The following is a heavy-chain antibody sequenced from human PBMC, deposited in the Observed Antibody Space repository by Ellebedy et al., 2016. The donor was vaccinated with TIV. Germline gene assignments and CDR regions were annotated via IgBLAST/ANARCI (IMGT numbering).Heavy chain of an antibody. D-gene: IGHD5-12*01. CDR1: GYTFTTYW. CDR2: IYPGDSDT. CDR3: ARRGWRYYVMDV. J-gene: IGHJ6*02. V-gene: IGHV5-51*01. Sequence: PGASLRLSCKGSGYTFTTYWIGRVRQMPGEGLEWMGIIYPGDSDTRYSPSFQGQVTISADKSISTAYLQWSSLKASDTAIYYCARRGWRYYVMDVWGQGTTVTVSS.